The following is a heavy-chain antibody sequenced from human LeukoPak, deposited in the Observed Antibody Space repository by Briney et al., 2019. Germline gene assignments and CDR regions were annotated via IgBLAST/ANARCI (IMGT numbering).Heavy chain of an antibody. V-gene: IGHV3-30*18. CDR3: AKSGYGYGNFDY. J-gene: IGHJ4*02. Sequence: GGSLRLSCAASGFTFSSYGMHWVRQAPGKGLEWVAVISYDGSNKYYADSVKGRFTISRDNSKNTLYLQMNSLRAEDTAVYYCAKSGYGYGNFDYWGQGTLVTVSS. D-gene: IGHD5-18*01. CDR2: ISYDGSNK. CDR1: GFTFSSYG.